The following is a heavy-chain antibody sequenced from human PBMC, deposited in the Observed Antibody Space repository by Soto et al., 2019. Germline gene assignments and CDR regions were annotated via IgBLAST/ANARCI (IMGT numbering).Heavy chain of an antibody. CDR2: IYYSGST. CDR3: ARVTVDWFDP. D-gene: IGHD4-17*01. V-gene: IGHV4-31*03. Sequence: ESGPGLVKPSQTLSLTCTVSGGSISSGGYYWSWIRQHPGKGLEWIGYIYYSGSTYYNPSPRSRVTISVDTSKNQFSLKLSSVTAAATAVYYCARVTVDWFDPWGQGTLVTVSS. CDR1: GGSISSGGYY. J-gene: IGHJ5*02.